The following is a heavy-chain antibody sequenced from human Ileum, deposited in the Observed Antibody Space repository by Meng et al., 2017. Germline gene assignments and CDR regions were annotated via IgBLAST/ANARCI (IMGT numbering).Heavy chain of an antibody. CDR1: GGAFSNSA. Sequence: QVQMVQSGAGWRYPGYSWTVSCKASGGAFSNSAIAWLRQAPGRGLEWMGGILPILNASTYAQNFKGRVTLSADMATTTVYMELSNLTSDDTAVYFCARDCSGGGCFDPWGQGTLVTVSS. J-gene: IGHJ5*02. CDR2: ILPILNAS. D-gene: IGHD2-15*01. V-gene: IGHV1-69*10. CDR3: ARDCSGGGCFDP.